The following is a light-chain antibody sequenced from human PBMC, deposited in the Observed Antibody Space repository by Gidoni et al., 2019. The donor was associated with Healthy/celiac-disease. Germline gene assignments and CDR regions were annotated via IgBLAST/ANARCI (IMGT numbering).Light chain of an antibody. CDR2: DVS. CDR1: SSDVGDYNY. J-gene: IGLJ2*01. Sequence: QSALTQPASVSGSPGQSITISCTGTSSDVGDYNYVSWYQHHPGKAPKLLIYDVSNRPSGISNRFSGSKSGNTASLTISGLQTEDEADYHCSSYTSSSTVVFGGGTKLTVL. CDR3: SSYTSSSTVV. V-gene: IGLV2-14*03.